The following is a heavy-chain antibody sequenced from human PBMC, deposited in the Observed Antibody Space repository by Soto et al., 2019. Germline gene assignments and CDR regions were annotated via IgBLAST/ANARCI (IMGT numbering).Heavy chain of an antibody. D-gene: IGHD2-2*01. V-gene: IGHV3-33*01. CDR3: ARDWGTTSSSSSPQDDFDY. CDR2: IWSDGSNKYYDGSNK. Sequence: GGSLRLSCAASGFTFSSYGMHWVRQAPGKGLEWVAVIWSDGSNKYYDGSNKYYAKSMKGGFTISRDNSKNTLYLQMNSLRAEDTAVYYCARDWGTTSSSSSPQDDFDYWGQGTLVTVSS. J-gene: IGHJ4*02. CDR1: GFTFSSYG.